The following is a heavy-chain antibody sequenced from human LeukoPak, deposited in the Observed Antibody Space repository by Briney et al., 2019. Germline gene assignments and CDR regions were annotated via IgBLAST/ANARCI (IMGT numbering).Heavy chain of an antibody. J-gene: IGHJ4*02. CDR3: ARFRYSAGY. V-gene: IGHV4-34*01. CDR2: INHSGST. CDR1: GGSFSGYY. D-gene: IGHD5-18*01. Sequence: SETLSLTCAVYGGSFSGYYWSWIRQPPGKGLEWIGEINHSGSTNYNPSLKSRVTISVDTSKNQFSLKLSSVTAADTAVYYCARFRYSAGYWGQGTLVTVSS.